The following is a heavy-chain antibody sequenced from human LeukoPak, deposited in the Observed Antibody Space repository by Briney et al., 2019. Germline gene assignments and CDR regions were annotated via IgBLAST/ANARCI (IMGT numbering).Heavy chain of an antibody. CDR1: GFTFSSYG. CDR2: IRYDGSNK. V-gene: IGHV3-30*02. CDR3: AKDRRGFMDDFDY. D-gene: IGHD3/OR15-3a*01. J-gene: IGHJ4*02. Sequence: GGSLRLSCAASGFTFSSYGMHWVRQAPGKGLEWVAFIRYDGSNKYYADSVKVRFTISRDNSKNTLYLQMNSLRAEDTAVYYCAKDRRGFMDDFDYWGQGTLVTVSS.